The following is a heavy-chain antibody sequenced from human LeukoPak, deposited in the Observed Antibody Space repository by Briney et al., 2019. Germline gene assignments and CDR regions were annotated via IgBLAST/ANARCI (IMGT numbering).Heavy chain of an antibody. CDR3: ARDSWWGYCSSTSCRDAFDI. CDR2: IKQDGSEK. J-gene: IGHJ3*02. D-gene: IGHD2-2*01. CDR1: GFTFSSYW. V-gene: IGHV3-7*01. Sequence: GGSLRLSCAASGFTFSSYWMSWVRQAPGKGLEWVANIKQDGSEKYYVDSVKGRFTISRDNAKNSLYLQMNSLRAEDTAVYYCARDSWWGYCSSTSCRDAFDIWGQGTMVTVSS.